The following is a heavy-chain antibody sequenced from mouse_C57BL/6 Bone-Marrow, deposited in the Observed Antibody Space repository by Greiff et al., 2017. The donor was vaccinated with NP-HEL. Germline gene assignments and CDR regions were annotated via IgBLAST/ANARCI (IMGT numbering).Heavy chain of an antibody. V-gene: IGHV8-8*01. CDR2: IWWDDDK. D-gene: IGHD3-2*01. Sequence: QVQLKESGPGILQPSQTLSLTCSFSGFSLSTFGMGVGWIRQPSGKGLEWLAHIWWDDDKYYNPALKSRLTISKDTSKNQVFLKIANVDTAETATYYWARIETARATFYAMDYWGQGTSVTVSS. J-gene: IGHJ4*01. CDR3: ARIETARATFYAMDY. CDR1: GFSLSTFGMG.